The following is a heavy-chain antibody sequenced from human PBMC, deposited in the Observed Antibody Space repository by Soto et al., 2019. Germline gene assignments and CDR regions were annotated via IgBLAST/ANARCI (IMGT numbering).Heavy chain of an antibody. V-gene: IGHV3-23*01. J-gene: IGHJ4*02. Sequence: EVQLLESGGGLVQPGGSLGLSCVASGFTFSSYDMSWVRQAPGKGLEYVSSISVTGSGTYYADSVKGRFTISRDNSKNTLYLQMNSLRVEDTAVYYCARTTTTKSRVYWGQGTLVTVSS. D-gene: IGHD4-17*01. CDR3: ARTTTTKSRVY. CDR1: GFTFSSYD. CDR2: ISVTGSGT.